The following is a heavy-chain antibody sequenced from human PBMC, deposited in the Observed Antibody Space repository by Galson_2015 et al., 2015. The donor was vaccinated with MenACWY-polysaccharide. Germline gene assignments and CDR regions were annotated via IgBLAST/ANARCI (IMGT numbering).Heavy chain of an antibody. V-gene: IGHV3-49*03. Sequence: SLRLSCAASGFTFGDYAMAWFRQAPGEGLEWVGFIRCKASGETTGYAASVKGTFTISRDDSKSTAYLQMNSLQTEDTAIYYCTRDRPIDYWGQGTPVTVSS. CDR1: GFTFGDYA. CDR2: IRCKASGETT. J-gene: IGHJ4*02. CDR3: TRDRPIDY.